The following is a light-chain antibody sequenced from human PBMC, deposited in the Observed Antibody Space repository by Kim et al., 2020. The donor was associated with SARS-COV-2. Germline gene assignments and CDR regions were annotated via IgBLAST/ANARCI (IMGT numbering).Light chain of an antibody. J-gene: IGKJ2*01. CDR2: GAS. V-gene: IGKV3-15*01. CDR1: QSVGNN. Sequence: SVCHRETATLSCRASQSVGNNSARYQPKPSQNPRLLMYGASTRLPGTPARFSGGGSATHFTLTISSLQSEDFAAYYCQQYKIWPYTFGQGTKLEL. CDR3: QQYKIWPYT.